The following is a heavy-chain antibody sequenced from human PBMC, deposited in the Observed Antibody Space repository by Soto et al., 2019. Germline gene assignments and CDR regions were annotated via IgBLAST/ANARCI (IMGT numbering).Heavy chain of an antibody. Sequence: SETLSLTCTVSGGSVSSSSYSWGWIRPSPGKGLEWIGTIYSSENTYYTPYLLSRVTISVDTSKNEFSLRLGSVTAADTAVYYCARLNGYCISTNCHDYYGMDVWGQGTTVS. D-gene: IGHD2-2*03. V-gene: IGHV4-39*01. CDR1: GGSVSSSSYS. J-gene: IGHJ6*02. CDR2: IYSSENT. CDR3: ARLNGYCISTNCHDYYGMDV.